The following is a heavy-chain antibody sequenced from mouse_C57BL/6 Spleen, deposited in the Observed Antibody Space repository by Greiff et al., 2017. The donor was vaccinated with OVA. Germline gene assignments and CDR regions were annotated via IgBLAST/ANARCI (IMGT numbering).Heavy chain of an antibody. J-gene: IGHJ2*01. Sequence: VKLLESGPELVKPGASVKISCKASGYAFSSSWMNWVKQRPGKGLEWIGRIYPGDGDTNYNGKFKGKATLTADKSSSTSYLQLSSLTSEDSAVYFCARTITTVVANSFDYWGQGTTLTVSS. CDR1: GYAFSSSW. CDR2: IYPGDGDT. V-gene: IGHV1-82*01. CDR3: ARTITTVVANSFDY. D-gene: IGHD1-1*01.